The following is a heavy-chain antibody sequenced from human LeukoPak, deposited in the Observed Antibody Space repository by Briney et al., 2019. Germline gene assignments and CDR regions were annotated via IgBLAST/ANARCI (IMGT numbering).Heavy chain of an antibody. CDR2: ISYDGSNK. J-gene: IGHJ4*02. CDR1: GFTFSSYA. CDR3: ARESGYDSSSDY. Sequence: PGRSLRLSCAASGFTFSSYAMHWVRQAPGKGLEWVAVISYDGSNKYYADSVKGRFTISRDNSKNTLYLQMNSLRAEDTAVYYCARESGYDSSSDYWGQGTLVTVSS. V-gene: IGHV3-30-3*01. D-gene: IGHD5-12*01.